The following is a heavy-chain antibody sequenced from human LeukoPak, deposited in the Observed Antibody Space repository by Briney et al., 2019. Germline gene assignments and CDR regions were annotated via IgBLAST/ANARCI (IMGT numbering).Heavy chain of an antibody. CDR2: INPSGGST. V-gene: IGHV1-46*01. CDR1: GYTFTGYY. D-gene: IGHD2-15*01. J-gene: IGHJ6*02. Sequence: RASVKVSCKASGYTFTGYYMHWVRQAPGQGLEWMGIINPSGGSTSYAQKFQGRVTMTRDTSTSTVYMELSSLRSEDTAVYYCARFCSGGSCYRDAPDYYYYGMDVWGQGTTVTVSS. CDR3: ARFCSGGSCYRDAPDYYYYGMDV.